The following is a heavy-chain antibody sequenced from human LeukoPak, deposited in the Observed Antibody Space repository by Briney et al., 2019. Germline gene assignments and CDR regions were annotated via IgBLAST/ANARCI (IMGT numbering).Heavy chain of an antibody. Sequence: ASVNVSCKVSGYTLTVLSMHWVRQAPGKGREWMGGFDPEDGETIYAEKFQGRVTMTEDTSIETAYMELSSLRSEDTAVYYCATSSGELLGREFDYWGQGTLVTVSS. V-gene: IGHV1-24*01. CDR3: ATSSGELLGREFDY. D-gene: IGHD1-26*01. CDR1: GYTLTVLS. CDR2: FDPEDGET. J-gene: IGHJ4*02.